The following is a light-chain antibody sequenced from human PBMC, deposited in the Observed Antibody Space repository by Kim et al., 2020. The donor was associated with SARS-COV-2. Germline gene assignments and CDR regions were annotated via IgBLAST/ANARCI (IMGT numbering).Light chain of an antibody. CDR1: QSVSSSY. CDR2: GAS. J-gene: IGKJ1*01. V-gene: IGKV3-20*01. CDR3: QQYGSSPET. Sequence: SPEERATLSCRASQSVSSSYLAGYQQKPGQAPRLLIYGASSRATGIPDRFSGSGSGTDFTLTISRLEPEDFAVYYCQQYGSSPETFGQGTKVDIK.